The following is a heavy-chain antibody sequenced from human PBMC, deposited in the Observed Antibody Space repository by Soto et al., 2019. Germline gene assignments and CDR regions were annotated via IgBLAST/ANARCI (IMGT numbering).Heavy chain of an antibody. CDR1: GFTVSSND. CDR3: TRDSEDGTKGRWFDV. D-gene: IGHD2-15*01. J-gene: IGHJ5*02. Sequence: QLEESGGGLIQPGGSLRLSCAASGFTVSSNDMNWVRQAPGKGLEWVSIIYSGGTTDYADSVKGRFTISRDNSKNTVVLQMNSLRIEDTAVYYCTRDSEDGTKGRWFDVWGQGTLVIVSS. V-gene: IGHV3-53*01. CDR2: IYSGGTT.